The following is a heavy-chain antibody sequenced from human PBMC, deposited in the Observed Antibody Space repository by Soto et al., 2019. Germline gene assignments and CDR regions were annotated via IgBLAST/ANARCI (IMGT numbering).Heavy chain of an antibody. Sequence: EVQLLESGGGLVQPGGSLRLSCTASGFTFSSFGMSWVRQAPGKGLEWVSNLSGDGTTTYYVDSVKGRFTISRDNSKNTLSLQMNSLTTEDTAVYYCAKDITFDSSAYNYWGQGILVTVSS. V-gene: IGHV3-23*01. J-gene: IGHJ4*02. D-gene: IGHD3-22*01. CDR3: AKDITFDSSAYNY. CDR2: LSGDGTTT. CDR1: GFTFSSFG.